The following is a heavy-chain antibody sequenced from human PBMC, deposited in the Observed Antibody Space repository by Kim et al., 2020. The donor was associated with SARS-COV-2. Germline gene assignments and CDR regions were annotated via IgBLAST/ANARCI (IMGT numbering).Heavy chain of an antibody. V-gene: IGHV4-34*01. Sequence: SETLSLTCAVYGGSFSGYYWSWIRQPPGKGLEWIGEINHSGSTNYNPSLKSRVTISVDTSKNQFSLKLSSVTAADTAVYYCARQVAATYYYYYYGMDVWGQGTTVTVS. CDR2: INHSGST. CDR3: ARQVAATYYYYYYGMDV. CDR1: GGSFSGYY. J-gene: IGHJ6*02. D-gene: IGHD2-15*01.